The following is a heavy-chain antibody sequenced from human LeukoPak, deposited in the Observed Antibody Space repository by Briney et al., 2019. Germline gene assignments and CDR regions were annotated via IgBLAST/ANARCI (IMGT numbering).Heavy chain of an antibody. Sequence: SETLPLTCAVYGGSFSGYYWSWIRQPPGKGLEWIGEINHSGSTNYNPSLKSRVTISVDTSKNQFSLKLSSVTAADTAVYYCARPSYYYDSSGYSHDAFDIWGQGTMVTVSS. J-gene: IGHJ3*02. V-gene: IGHV4-34*01. CDR2: INHSGST. D-gene: IGHD3-22*01. CDR3: ARPSYYYDSSGYSHDAFDI. CDR1: GGSFSGYY.